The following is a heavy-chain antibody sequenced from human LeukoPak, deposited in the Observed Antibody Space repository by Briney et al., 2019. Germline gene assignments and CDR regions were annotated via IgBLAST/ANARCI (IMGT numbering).Heavy chain of an antibody. CDR3: TRDQGSTWYRALDY. V-gene: IGHV1-2*02. CDR2: INPNSGGT. CDR1: GYTFTGYY. J-gene: IGHJ4*02. Sequence: ASVKVSCKASGYTFTGYYINWVRQAPGQGLEWMGWINPNSGGTNYAQKFQGRVTLTRDTSITTANMELNRLRSDDTAVYYCTRDQGSTWYRALDYWGQGTLVTVSS. D-gene: IGHD6-13*01.